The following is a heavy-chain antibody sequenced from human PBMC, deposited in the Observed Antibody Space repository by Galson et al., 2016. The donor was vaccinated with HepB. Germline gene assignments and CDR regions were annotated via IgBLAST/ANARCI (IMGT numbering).Heavy chain of an antibody. J-gene: IGHJ4*02. CDR2: IDQSGIT. V-gene: IGHV4-34*01. Sequence: ETLSLTCAVYGGSFSGYQWTWIRQSPGKGLEWIGEIDQSGITNYNPSLKSRVNLSVDTSKNQFSLKLSSVTAADTAFYYCTRDPESATAYWGQGTLVTVSS. CDR3: TRDPESATAY. CDR1: GGSFSGYQ.